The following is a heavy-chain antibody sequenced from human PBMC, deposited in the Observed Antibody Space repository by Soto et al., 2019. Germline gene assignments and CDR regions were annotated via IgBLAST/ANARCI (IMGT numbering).Heavy chain of an antibody. CDR2: IIPIFGTA. Sequence: VASVKVSCKASGGTFSSYAISWVRQAPGQGLEWMGGIIPIFGTANYAQKFQGRVTITADESTSTAYMELSSLRSEDTAVYYCARSPHYYGSGSYYNGATKYYYYGMDVWGQGTTVTVSS. D-gene: IGHD3-10*01. CDR1: GGTFSSYA. CDR3: ARSPHYYGSGSYYNGATKYYYYGMDV. J-gene: IGHJ6*02. V-gene: IGHV1-69*13.